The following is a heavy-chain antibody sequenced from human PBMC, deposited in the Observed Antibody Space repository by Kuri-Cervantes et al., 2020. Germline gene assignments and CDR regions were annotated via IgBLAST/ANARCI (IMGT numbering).Heavy chain of an antibody. CDR2: IYTSGST. D-gene: IGHD3-3*01. J-gene: IGHJ4*02. CDR3: ARGQGAILALLDI. Sequence: SETLSLTCTVSGGSISSGSFYWSWIRQPAGKGLEWIGRIYTSGSTNYNPSLKSRVTVSVDTSKNQFSLKLSSVTAADTAVYYCARGQGAILALLDIWGQGTLVTVSS. V-gene: IGHV4-61*02. CDR1: GGSISSGSFY.